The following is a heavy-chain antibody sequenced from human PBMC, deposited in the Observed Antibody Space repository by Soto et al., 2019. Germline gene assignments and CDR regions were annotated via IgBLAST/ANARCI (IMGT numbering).Heavy chain of an antibody. V-gene: IGHV3-74*01. Sequence: EVRLVESGGGLVQPGGPLTLSCAVSGFTLRSYWMHWVRQAPGKGLEWVARIDSDGRSTNYADSVKGRFTISRDNAKNIVFLHMNSLRAEDRAVDYCARGVVVYQQLVRGRDGFDPWGQGTLVTVSS. CDR3: ARGVVVYQQLVRGRDGFDP. J-gene: IGHJ5*02. D-gene: IGHD2-8*02. CDR1: GFTLRSYW. CDR2: IDSDGRST.